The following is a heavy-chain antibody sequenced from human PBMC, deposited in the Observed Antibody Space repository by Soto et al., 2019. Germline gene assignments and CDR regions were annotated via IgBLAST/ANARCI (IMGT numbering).Heavy chain of an antibody. Sequence: PSETLSLTCTVSGGSISSYYWSWIRQPAGKGLEWIGRIYTSGSTNYNPSLKSRVTMSVDTSKNQFSLKLSSVTAADTAVYYCARDGAYCGGDCYSYYYYGMDVWGQGTTVTVSS. D-gene: IGHD2-21*02. J-gene: IGHJ6*02. CDR2: IYTSGST. CDR3: ARDGAYCGGDCYSYYYYGMDV. CDR1: GGSISSYY. V-gene: IGHV4-4*07.